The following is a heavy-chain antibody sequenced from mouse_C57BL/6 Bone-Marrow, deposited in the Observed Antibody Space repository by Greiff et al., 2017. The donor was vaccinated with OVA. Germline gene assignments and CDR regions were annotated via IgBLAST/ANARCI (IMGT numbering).Heavy chain of an antibody. Sequence: QVQLKQPGAELVKPGASVKLSCKASGYTFTSYWMHWVKQRPGRGLEWIGRIDPNSGGTTSNEKFNSKATLTVAIPSSTAYMQLRSLTSEDSAVYYCARSRGITTVVGYFDVWGTGTTVTVSS. D-gene: IGHD1-1*01. CDR3: ARSRGITTVVGYFDV. CDR2: IDPNSGGT. CDR1: GYTFTSYW. V-gene: IGHV1-72*01. J-gene: IGHJ1*03.